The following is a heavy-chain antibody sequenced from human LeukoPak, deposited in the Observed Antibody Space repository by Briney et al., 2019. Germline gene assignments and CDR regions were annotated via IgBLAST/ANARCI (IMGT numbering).Heavy chain of an antibody. CDR1: GFTFRSYA. CDR3: AKVLRGYRSDYF. D-gene: IGHD5-18*01. Sequence: GSLRLSCAASGFTFRSYAMNWVRQAPGKGLEWVSYISGSSNDINYADSVKGRFTVSRDNTKNSLFLQMNSLRVEDTAVYYCAKVLRGYRSDYFWGQGTLVTVSS. CDR2: ISGSSNDI. V-gene: IGHV3-21*05. J-gene: IGHJ4*02.